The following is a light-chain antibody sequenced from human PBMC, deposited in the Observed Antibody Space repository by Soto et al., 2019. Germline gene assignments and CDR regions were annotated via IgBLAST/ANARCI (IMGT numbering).Light chain of an antibody. CDR2: GND. CDR1: SSNVGSNT. J-gene: IGLJ1*01. CDR3: AAWDDSLNGYV. Sequence: QSVLTQPPSASGTPGQRVTISCSGGSSNVGSNTINWYQHLPGTAPNLLIYGNDQRPSGVPDRFSGSKSGTSASLAISGLQSEDEADYYCAAWDDSLNGYVFGTGTKVTVL. V-gene: IGLV1-44*01.